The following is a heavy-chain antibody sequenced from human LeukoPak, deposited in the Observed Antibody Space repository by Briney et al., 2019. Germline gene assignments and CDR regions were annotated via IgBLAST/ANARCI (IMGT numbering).Heavy chain of an antibody. Sequence: PGGSLRLSCAASGFTFSSYGMHWVRQAPGKGLEWVAVIWYDGSNKYYADSVKGRFTISRDNSKNTLYLQMNSLRAEDTAVYYCAGEGRSENWFDPWGQGTLVTVSS. CDR1: GFTFSSYG. V-gene: IGHV3-33*01. CDR3: AGEGRSENWFDP. CDR2: IWYDGSNK. J-gene: IGHJ5*02. D-gene: IGHD1-26*01.